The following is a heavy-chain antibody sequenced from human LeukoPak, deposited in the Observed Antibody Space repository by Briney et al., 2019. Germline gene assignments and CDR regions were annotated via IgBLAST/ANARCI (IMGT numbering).Heavy chain of an antibody. CDR2: IKSKADGGTT. J-gene: IGHJ6*04. V-gene: IGHV3-15*01. CDR1: GFTFSTAW. CDR3: TTLYEEFWSRPAGV. Sequence: PGGSLRLSCAASGFTFSTAWISWVRQAPGKGLEWVGRIKSKADGGTTDYAAPVNGRFTISRDDSKKTVDLEMTSLKSEDTAVYHCTTLYEEFWSRPAGVWGKGTTVTVSS. D-gene: IGHD3-3*01.